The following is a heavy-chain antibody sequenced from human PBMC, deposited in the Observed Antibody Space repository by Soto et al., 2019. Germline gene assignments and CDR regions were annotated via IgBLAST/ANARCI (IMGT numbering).Heavy chain of an antibody. V-gene: IGHV1-69*17. CDR1: GGIFNNYS. D-gene: IGHD3-3*01. CDR2: IIPVFDLI. Sequence: QLVQSGAEVKKPGSSVRVSCKASGGIFNNYSVNWVRQAPGQGLEWMGGIIPVFDLIKYKLKFQDRLAISADKSTNTAYMDLSSLRSEDTAVYYCARGFSGVVGFFFGMDVWGQGTTVIVSS. J-gene: IGHJ6*02. CDR3: ARGFSGVVGFFFGMDV.